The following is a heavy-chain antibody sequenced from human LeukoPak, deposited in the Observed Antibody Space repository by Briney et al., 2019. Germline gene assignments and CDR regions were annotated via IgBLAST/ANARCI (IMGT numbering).Heavy chain of an antibody. V-gene: IGHV1-2*02. D-gene: IGHD2-2*01. CDR2: INPNSGGT. Sequence: ASVKVSCEASGYTFTGYYQHWVRQAPGQGLEWMGWINPNSGGTNYAQKFQGRVTMTRDTSISTAYMELSRLSSDDTAVYYCARDSCSSTSCLSIDDYWGQGTLVTVSS. CDR3: ARDSCSSTSCLSIDDY. J-gene: IGHJ4*02. CDR1: GYTFTGYY.